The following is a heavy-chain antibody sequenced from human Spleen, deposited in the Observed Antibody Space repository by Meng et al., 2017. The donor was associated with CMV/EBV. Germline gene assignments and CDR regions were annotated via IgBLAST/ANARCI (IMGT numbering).Heavy chain of an antibody. J-gene: IGHJ4*02. CDR1: GFTFDDHA. V-gene: IGHV3-9*01. CDR3: AKATSPWEVTLDY. D-gene: IGHD1-26*01. Sequence: GGSLRLSCAASGFTFDDHAMHWVRQAPGKGLEWVTGISWRSRSLGYADSVKGRFTISSDNAKNSLYLQMNSLRAEDTALYYCAKATSPWEVTLDYWGQGTLVTVSS. CDR2: ISWRSRSL.